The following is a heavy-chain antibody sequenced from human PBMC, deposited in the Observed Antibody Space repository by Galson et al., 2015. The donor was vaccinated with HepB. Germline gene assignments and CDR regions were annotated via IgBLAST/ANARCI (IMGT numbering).Heavy chain of an antibody. CDR2: VNSYNGNT. CDR1: GYTFTTNG. V-gene: IGHV1-18*04. J-gene: IGHJ4*02. D-gene: IGHD4-17*01. Sequence: SVKVSCKASGYTFTTNGISWVRQAPGQGLEWMGWVNSYNGNTDYAQRLQGRVTMTRDTSTTTAYMELRHLTSDDTAVYYCATDYADSTGSGSVFAYWGQGTLVTVSS. CDR3: ATDYADSTGSGSVFAY.